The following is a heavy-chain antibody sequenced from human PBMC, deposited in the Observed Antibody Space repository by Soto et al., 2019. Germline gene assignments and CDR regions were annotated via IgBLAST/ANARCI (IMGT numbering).Heavy chain of an antibody. Sequence: QVQLVQSGAEVKKPGASVKVSCKASGYTFSDHDINLVRQASGQGPEWLGWMNPNSGDTGYAQNFQGRVTMTRDTSKRTAYMELSSLRSEDTAVYYCARVGGNWNDDYFDYWGQGTLVTVSS. CDR1: GYTFSDHD. J-gene: IGHJ4*02. D-gene: IGHD1-1*01. CDR3: ARVGGNWNDDYFDY. V-gene: IGHV1-8*01. CDR2: MNPNSGDT.